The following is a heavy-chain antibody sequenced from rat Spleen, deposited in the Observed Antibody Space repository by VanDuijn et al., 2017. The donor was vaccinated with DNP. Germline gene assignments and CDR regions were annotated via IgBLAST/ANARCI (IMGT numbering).Heavy chain of an antibody. CDR1: GFTFSDYY. J-gene: IGHJ2*01. Sequence: EVQLVESGGGLVQPGRSLKLSCAASGFTFSDYYMAWVRQTPKKGLEWVTTITSNGHSIYYRDSVKGRFTFSRDNAKNTLSLQMDSLRSEDTATYYCATGEDWGQGVMVTVSS. V-gene: IGHV5-7*01. CDR2: ITSNGHSI. CDR3: ATGED. D-gene: IGHD1-11*01.